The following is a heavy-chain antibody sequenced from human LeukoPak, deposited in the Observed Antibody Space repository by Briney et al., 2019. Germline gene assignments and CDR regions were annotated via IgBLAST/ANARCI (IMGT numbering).Heavy chain of an antibody. D-gene: IGHD3-16*01. CDR3: ARNFMITY. CDR1: GFTFSSYD. CDR2: ISGSGGST. J-gene: IGHJ4*02. V-gene: IGHV3-23*01. Sequence: PGGSVRLSCAASGFTFSSYDMSWVRQAPGKGLEWVSAISGSGGSTYYADSVKGRFTISRDNSKNTLFLQMNSLRAEDTAVYYCARNFMITYWGQGTLVTVSS.